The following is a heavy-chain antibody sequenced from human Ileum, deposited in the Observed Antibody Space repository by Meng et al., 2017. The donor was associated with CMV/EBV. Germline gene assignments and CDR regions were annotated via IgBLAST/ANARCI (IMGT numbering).Heavy chain of an antibody. CDR1: GGSFSGYY. V-gene: IGHV4-34*01. Sequence: SETLSLTCAVYGGSFSGYYWSWIRQPPGKGLEWIGEINHSGSTNYNPSLKSRVTISVDTSKNQFSLKLSTVTAADTAVYNCARGRRPGYWGQGTLVTVSS. J-gene: IGHJ4*02. CDR3: ARGRRPGY. D-gene: IGHD3-10*01. CDR2: INHSGST.